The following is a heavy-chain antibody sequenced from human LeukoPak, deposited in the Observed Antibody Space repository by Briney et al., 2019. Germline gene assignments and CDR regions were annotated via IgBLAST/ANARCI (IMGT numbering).Heavy chain of an antibody. Sequence: SETLSLTCTVSGGSISSYYWSWIRQPPGKGLEWIGYMYYTGTTNYNPSLKSRVTISVDTSKKQFSLKLSSVTAADTAVYYCARVLSGSYYVGAFDIWGQGIMVTVSS. CDR2: MYYTGTT. V-gene: IGHV4-59*01. CDR1: GGSISSYY. CDR3: ARVLSGSYYVGAFDI. D-gene: IGHD1-26*01. J-gene: IGHJ3*02.